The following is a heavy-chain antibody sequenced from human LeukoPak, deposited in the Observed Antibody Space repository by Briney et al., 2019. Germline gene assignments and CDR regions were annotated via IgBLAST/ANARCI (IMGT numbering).Heavy chain of an antibody. V-gene: IGHV3-23*01. D-gene: IGHD3-3*01. CDR3: AKDSIFGVVITEYFDY. J-gene: IGHJ4*02. Sequence: GGSLRLSCAASGFTFSSYAMSWVRQAPGKGLEWVSAISGSGGSTYYADSVKGRFTISRDNSKNTQYLQMNSLRAEDTAVYYCAKDSIFGVVITEYFDYWGQGTLVTVSS. CDR1: GFTFSSYA. CDR2: ISGSGGST.